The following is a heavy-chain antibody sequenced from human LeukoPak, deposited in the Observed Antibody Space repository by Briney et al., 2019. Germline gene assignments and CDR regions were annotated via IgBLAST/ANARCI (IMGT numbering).Heavy chain of an antibody. D-gene: IGHD3-10*01. CDR1: GFTFSSYS. Sequence: GGSLRLSCAASGFTFSSYSMNWVRQAPRKGLEWVSSISSSSSYIYYADSVKGRFTISRDNAKNSLYLQMNSLRAEDTAVYYCARGPKVLWFGELHNLYYFDYWGQGTLVTVSS. J-gene: IGHJ4*02. CDR2: ISSSSSYI. V-gene: IGHV3-21*01. CDR3: ARGPKVLWFGELHNLYYFDY.